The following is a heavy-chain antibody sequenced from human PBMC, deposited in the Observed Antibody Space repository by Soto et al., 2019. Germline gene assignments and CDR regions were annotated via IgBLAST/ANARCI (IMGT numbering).Heavy chain of an antibody. Sequence: KSSETLSLTCAVYGGSFSGYYWTWIRQPPGKGLEWIGEINDSGGTDYNPSLKSRVTISLDTSKNPVSLKLSCVTAADTAVYYCARGRKGFSSSCYVDWGQGTLVTVSS. V-gene: IGHV4-34*01. J-gene: IGHJ4*02. CDR3: ARGRKGFSSSCYVD. D-gene: IGHD6-13*01. CDR2: INDSGGT. CDR1: GGSFSGYY.